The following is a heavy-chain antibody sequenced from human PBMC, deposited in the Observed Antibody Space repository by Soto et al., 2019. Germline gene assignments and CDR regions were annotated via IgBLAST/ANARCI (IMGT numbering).Heavy chain of an antibody. D-gene: IGHD6-13*01. CDR1: GGTFSSYA. CDR2: IIPIFGTA. J-gene: IGHJ3*02. CDR3: ARRYSSSSNAFDI. V-gene: IGHV1-69*13. Sequence: GASVKVSCKASGGTFSSYAISWVRQAPGQGLEWMGGIIPIFGTANYAQKFQGRVTITADESTSTAYMELSSLRSEDTAVYYCARRYSSSSNAFDIWGQGTMVTVSS.